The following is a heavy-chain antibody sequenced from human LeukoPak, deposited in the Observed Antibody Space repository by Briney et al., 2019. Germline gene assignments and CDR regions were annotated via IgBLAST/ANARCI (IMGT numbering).Heavy chain of an antibody. CDR3: ARDGFSSSWGLAY. J-gene: IGHJ4*02. CDR1: GFTFSSYV. Sequence: GGSLRLSCAASGFTFSSYVMSWVRQAPGKGLEWVSAISGSGAGTYYADSVKGRFTISRDNSKNTLYLQMNSLRVEDTAVYYCARDGFSSSWGLAYWGQGTLVTVSS. V-gene: IGHV3-23*01. D-gene: IGHD6-13*01. CDR2: ISGSGAGT.